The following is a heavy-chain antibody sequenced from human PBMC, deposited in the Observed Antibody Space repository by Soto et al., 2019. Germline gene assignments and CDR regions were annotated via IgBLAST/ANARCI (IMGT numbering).Heavy chain of an antibody. V-gene: IGHV3-30*03. D-gene: IGHD6-6*01. CDR2: ISYDGSNK. CDR1: GFTFSSYG. J-gene: IGHJ6*02. Sequence: QVQLVESGGGVVQPGRSLRLSCAASGFTFSSYGMHWVRQAPGKGLEWVAVISYDGSNKYYADSVKGRFTISRDNSKNTLYLQMNSLRAEDTAVYYCASGTQSIAARPRYYYGMDVWGQGTKVAVSS. CDR3: ASGTQSIAARPRYYYGMDV.